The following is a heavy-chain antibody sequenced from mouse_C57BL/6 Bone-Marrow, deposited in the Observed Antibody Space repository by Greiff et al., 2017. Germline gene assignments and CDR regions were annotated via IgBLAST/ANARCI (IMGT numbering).Heavy chain of an antibody. CDR2: ISSGGDYT. V-gene: IGHV5-9-1*02. Sequence: EVQLVESGEGLVKPGGSLKLSCAASGFTFSSYAMSWVRQTPEKRLEWVAYISSGGDYTHYADTVKGRFTISRDNARNTLYLQMSSLKSEDTAMYYCTRDGGSPWYFDVWGTGTTVTVSS. D-gene: IGHD1-1*02. J-gene: IGHJ1*03. CDR3: TRDGGSPWYFDV. CDR1: GFTFSSYA.